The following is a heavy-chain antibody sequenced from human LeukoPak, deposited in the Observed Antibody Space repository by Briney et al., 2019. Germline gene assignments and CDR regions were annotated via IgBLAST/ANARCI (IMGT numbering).Heavy chain of an antibody. CDR3: ARDWERYDSSGYYY. D-gene: IGHD3-22*01. Sequence: GASVKVSCKASGGTFSSYVISWVLQAPGQGLEWMGRIIPIFGTANYAQKFQGRVTITTDESTSTAYMELSSLRSEDTAVYYCARDWERYDSSGYYYWGQGTLVTVSS. J-gene: IGHJ4*02. CDR2: IIPIFGTA. V-gene: IGHV1-69*05. CDR1: GGTFSSYV.